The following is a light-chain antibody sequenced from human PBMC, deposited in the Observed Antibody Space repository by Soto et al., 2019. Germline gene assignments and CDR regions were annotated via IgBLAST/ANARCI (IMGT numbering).Light chain of an antibody. Sequence: EIVLTQSPGTLSFSPGERATLSWRASRSVSSNYLAWYQLKPGQAPKLLIYDASNRATGIPARFSGSGSGTDFTLTISSLDPEDFAVYHCQQYGRSWTFGQGTKVDIK. V-gene: IGKV3-20*01. CDR2: DAS. J-gene: IGKJ1*01. CDR1: RSVSSNY. CDR3: QQYGRSWT.